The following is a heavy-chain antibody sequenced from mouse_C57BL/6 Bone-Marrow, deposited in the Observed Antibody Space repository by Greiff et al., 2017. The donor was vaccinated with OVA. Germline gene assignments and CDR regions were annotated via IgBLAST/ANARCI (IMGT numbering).Heavy chain of an antibody. Sequence: EVKLQESGGGLVKPGGSLKLSCAASGFTFSDYGMHWVRQAPEKGLEWVAYISSGSSTIYYADTVKGRFTISRDNAKNTLFLQMTSLRSEDTAMYYCAADYDGCAYWGQGTLVTVSA. CDR3: AADYDGCAY. D-gene: IGHD2-4*01. CDR2: ISSGSSTI. J-gene: IGHJ3*01. V-gene: IGHV5-17*01. CDR1: GFTFSDYG.